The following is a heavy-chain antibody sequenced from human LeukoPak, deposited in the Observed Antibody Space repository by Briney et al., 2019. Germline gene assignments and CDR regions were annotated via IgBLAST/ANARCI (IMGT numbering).Heavy chain of an antibody. J-gene: IGHJ6*04. CDR1: GYTFAIDD. CDR2: INPNSGHT. V-gene: IGHV1-8*01. CDR3: AKAPNYYGSGSPYQMDV. Sequence: ASVKVSCKASGYTFAIDDINWVRQATGQGLEWVGCINPNSGHTGYAQKFQGRVTMTANPSISTVYLELSSLRSEDTAVYYCAKAPNYYGSGSPYQMDVWGKGTMVTVSS. D-gene: IGHD3-10*01.